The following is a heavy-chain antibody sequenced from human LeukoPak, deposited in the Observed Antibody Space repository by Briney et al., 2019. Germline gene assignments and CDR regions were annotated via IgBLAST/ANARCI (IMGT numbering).Heavy chain of an antibody. CDR1: GFTFRTYA. CDR2: ISDGGGRT. V-gene: IGHV3-23*01. Sequence: PGGSLRLSCGASGFTFRTYAMSWVRQAPGKGLEWVSGISDGGGRTFYAESVKGRFTVPRDNSKNTLYLRMNSLRAEDTAIYYCTKNQILDDTGSWYAYWGQGTLVTVSS. J-gene: IGHJ4*02. CDR3: TKNQILDDTGSWYAY. D-gene: IGHD6-13*01.